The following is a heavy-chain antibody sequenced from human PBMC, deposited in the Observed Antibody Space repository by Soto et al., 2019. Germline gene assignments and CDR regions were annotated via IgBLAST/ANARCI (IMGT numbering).Heavy chain of an antibody. V-gene: IGHV3-30-3*01. CDR3: AREYDGFDY. J-gene: IGHJ4*02. D-gene: IGHD1-1*01. CDR2: ISYDGSNK. Sequence: SLRLSCAASGFTFSSYAMHWVRQAPGKGLEWVAVISYDGSNKYYADSVKGRFTISRDNSKNTLYLQMNSLRAEDTAVYYCAREYDGFDYWGQGTLVTVSS. CDR1: GFTFSSYA.